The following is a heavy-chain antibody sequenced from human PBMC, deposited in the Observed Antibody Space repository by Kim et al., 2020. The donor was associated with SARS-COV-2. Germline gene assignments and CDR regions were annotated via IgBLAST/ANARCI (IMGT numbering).Heavy chain of an antibody. CDR3: ASVQYYYDSSGIKWGS. CDR1: GFTFSSYS. CDR2: ISSRSSYI. D-gene: IGHD3-22*01. J-gene: IGHJ4*02. Sequence: GGSLRLSCAASGFTFSSYSMNWVRQAPGKGLEWVSSISSRSSYIYYADSVKGRFTISRDNAKNPLYLQMNSLRAEDTAVYYCASVQYYYDSSGIKWGSWGQGTLVTVSS. V-gene: IGHV3-21*01.